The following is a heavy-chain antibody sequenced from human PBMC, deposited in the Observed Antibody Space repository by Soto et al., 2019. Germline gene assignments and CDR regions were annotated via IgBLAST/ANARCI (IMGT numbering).Heavy chain of an antibody. CDR3: ARHVGVITTSNGNNWFDP. D-gene: IGHD3-22*01. CDR1: GGSISSSSYY. Sequence: PSETLSLTCTVSGGSISSSSYYWGWIRQPPGKGLEWIGSIYYSGSTYYNPSLKSRVTISVDTSKNQFSLRLSSVTAADTAVYYCARHVGVITTSNGNNWFDPWGQGTLVTVSS. CDR2: IYYSGST. V-gene: IGHV4-39*01. J-gene: IGHJ5*02.